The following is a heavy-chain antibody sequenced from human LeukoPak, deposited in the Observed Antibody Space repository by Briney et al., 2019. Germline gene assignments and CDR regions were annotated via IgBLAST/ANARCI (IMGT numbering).Heavy chain of an antibody. V-gene: IGHV1-8*01. CDR3: ARDASAYCSGGSCYSYWFDP. J-gene: IGHJ5*02. D-gene: IGHD2-15*01. Sequence: ASVKVSCKASGYTFTSYDINWVRQATGQGLEWMGWMNPNSGNTGYAQKFQGRVTMTRNTSISTAYMELSSLRSEDTAVYYCARDASAYCSGGSCYSYWFDPWGQGTLVTVSS. CDR1: GYTFTSYD. CDR2: MNPNSGNT.